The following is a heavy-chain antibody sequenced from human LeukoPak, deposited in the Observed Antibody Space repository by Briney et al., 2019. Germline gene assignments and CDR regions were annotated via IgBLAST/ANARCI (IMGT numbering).Heavy chain of an antibody. CDR1: GGSFSGYY. D-gene: IGHD6-13*01. CDR3: ARGVIAAGGNDFDY. V-gene: IGHV4-34*01. J-gene: IGHJ4*02. CDR2: IYYSGST. Sequence: SETLSLTCAVYGGSFSGYYWSWIRQPPGKGLEWIGSIYYSGSTYYNPSLRSRFTISLDTSKNQFSLKLSSVTAADTAVYYCARGVIAAGGNDFDYWGQGTLVTVSS.